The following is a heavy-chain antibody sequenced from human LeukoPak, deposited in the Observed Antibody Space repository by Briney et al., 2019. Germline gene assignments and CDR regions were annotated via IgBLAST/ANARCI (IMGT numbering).Heavy chain of an antibody. CDR1: GFTVSSNY. V-gene: IGHV3-66*01. CDR2: IYSGGST. D-gene: IGHD3/OR15-3a*01. CDR3: ARDPSRGLYYFDH. J-gene: IGHJ4*02. Sequence: GGSLRLSCAASGFTVSSNYMSWVRQAPGKGLEWVSVIYSGGSTYYADSVKGRFTISRDNSKNTLYLQMNSLRAEDTAVYYCARDPSRGLYYFDHWGQGTLVIVSS.